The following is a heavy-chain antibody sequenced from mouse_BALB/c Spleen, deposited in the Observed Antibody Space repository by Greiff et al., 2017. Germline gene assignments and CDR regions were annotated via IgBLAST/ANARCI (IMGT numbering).Heavy chain of an antibody. J-gene: IGHJ4*01. Sequence: EVQRVESGAELVKPGASVKLSCTASGFNIKDTYMHWVKQRPEQGLEWIGRIDPANGNTKYDPKFQGKATITADTSSNTAYLQLSSLTSEDTAVYYCAYGNYAMDYWGQGTSVTVSS. CDR3: AYGNYAMDY. CDR2: IDPANGNT. D-gene: IGHD2-1*01. CDR1: GFNIKDTY. V-gene: IGHV14-3*02.